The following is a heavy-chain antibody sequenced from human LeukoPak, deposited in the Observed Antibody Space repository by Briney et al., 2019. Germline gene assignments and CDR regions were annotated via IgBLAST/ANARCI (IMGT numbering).Heavy chain of an antibody. V-gene: IGHV3-30-3*01. CDR2: ISYDGSNK. CDR3: AKAATKGIVGATCFDY. J-gene: IGHJ4*02. D-gene: IGHD1-26*01. CDR1: GFTFSSYA. Sequence: GGSLRLSCAASGFTFSSYAMHWVRQAPGKGLEWVAVISYDGSNKYYADSVKGRFTISRDNSKNTLYLQMNSLRAEDTAVYYCAKAATKGIVGATCFDYWGQGTLVTVSS.